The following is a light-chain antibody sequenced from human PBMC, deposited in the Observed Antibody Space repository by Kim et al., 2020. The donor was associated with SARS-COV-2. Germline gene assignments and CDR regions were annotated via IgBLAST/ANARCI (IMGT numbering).Light chain of an antibody. V-gene: IGKV1-5*03. CDR2: NAS. CDR3: QQYNGYSWT. Sequence: ASVGDRVTITWRASQSISSWLAWYQQKTGKAPKLLIYNASSLERGVPSRFSGSGSGTGFTLTISSLQPDDFATYYCQQYNGYSWTFGQGAKVDIK. J-gene: IGKJ1*01. CDR1: QSISSW.